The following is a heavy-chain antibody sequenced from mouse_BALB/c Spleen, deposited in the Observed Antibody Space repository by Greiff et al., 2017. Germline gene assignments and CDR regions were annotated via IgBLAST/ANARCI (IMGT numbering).Heavy chain of an antibody. Sequence: EVMVVESGGGLVQPGGSRKLSCAASGFTFSSFGMHWVRQAPEKGLEWVAYISSGSSTIYYADTVKGRFTISRDNPKNTLFLQMTSLRSEDTAMYYCARSGLRFPAWLANWGQGTLVTVSA. J-gene: IGHJ3*01. V-gene: IGHV5-17*02. D-gene: IGHD3-1*01. CDR1: GFTFSSFG. CDR3: ARSGLRFPAWLAN. CDR2: ISSGSSTI.